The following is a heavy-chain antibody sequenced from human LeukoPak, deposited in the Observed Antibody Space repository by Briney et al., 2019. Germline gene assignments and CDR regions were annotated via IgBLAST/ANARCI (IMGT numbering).Heavy chain of an antibody. CDR1: GGSISSSSYY. V-gene: IGHV4-39*01. J-gene: IGHJ3*02. CDR2: IYYSGST. Sequence: SETLSLTCTVSGGSISSSSYYWGWIRQPPGKGLEWIGSIYYSGSTYYNPSLKSRVTISVDTSKNQFSLKLSSVTAADTAVYYCARRRPGIAVAGSHDAFDIWGQGTMVTVSS. CDR3: ARRRPGIAVAGSHDAFDI. D-gene: IGHD6-19*01.